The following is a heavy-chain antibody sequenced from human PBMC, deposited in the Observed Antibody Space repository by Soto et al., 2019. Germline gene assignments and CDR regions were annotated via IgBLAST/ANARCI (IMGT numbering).Heavy chain of an antibody. CDR3: ARDPFELREFDWSSNRNWFDP. J-gene: IGHJ5*02. D-gene: IGHD3-9*01. Sequence: ASVKVSCKASGYTFTSYGISWVRQAPGQGLEWMGWISAYNGNTNYAQKLQGRVTMTTDTSTSTAYMELRSLRSDDTAVYYCARDPFELREFDWSSNRNWFDPWGQGTLVTVAS. CDR1: GYTFTSYG. CDR2: ISAYNGNT. V-gene: IGHV1-18*01.